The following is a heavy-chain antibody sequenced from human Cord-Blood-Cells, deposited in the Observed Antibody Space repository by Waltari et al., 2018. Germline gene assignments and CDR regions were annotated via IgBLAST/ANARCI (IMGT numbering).Heavy chain of an antibody. V-gene: IGHV4-59*11. D-gene: IGHD1-26*01. CDR2: IYYSGST. CDR3: ARASEGIVGAFDY. CDR1: GGSISSHS. Sequence: QVQLQESGPGLVTPSETLSLTCTVPGGSISSHSWSWIRQPPGKGLEWIGYIYYSGSTNYNPSLKSRVTISVDTSKNQFSLKLSSVTAADTAVYYCARASEGIVGAFDYWGQGTLVTVSS. J-gene: IGHJ4*02.